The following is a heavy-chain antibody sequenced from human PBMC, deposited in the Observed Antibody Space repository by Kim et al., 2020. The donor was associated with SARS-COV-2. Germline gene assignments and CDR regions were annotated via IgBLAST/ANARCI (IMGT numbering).Heavy chain of an antibody. Sequence: RVTISVDTSKNQFSLKLSSVTAADTAVYYCARGRVGATNLNYYYYYMDVWGKGTTVTVSS. J-gene: IGHJ6*03. D-gene: IGHD1-26*01. CDR3: ARGRVGATNLNYYYYYMDV. V-gene: IGHV4-34*01.